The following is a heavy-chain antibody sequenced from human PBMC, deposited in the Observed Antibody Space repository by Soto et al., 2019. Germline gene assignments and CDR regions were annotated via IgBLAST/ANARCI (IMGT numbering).Heavy chain of an antibody. J-gene: IGHJ6*02. CDR2: ISSSGHYT. Sequence: QVQLVESGGGLVKPGGSLRLYWAASGLIFSDYYMSWIRQAPGKGLEWVSYISSSGHYTKNADSVQGRFTISRDNAKNSLYLQMNNLRAEDTAVYYCARELDGIDVWGQGTTVTVSS. CDR1: GLIFSDYY. V-gene: IGHV3-11*05. CDR3: ARELDGIDV.